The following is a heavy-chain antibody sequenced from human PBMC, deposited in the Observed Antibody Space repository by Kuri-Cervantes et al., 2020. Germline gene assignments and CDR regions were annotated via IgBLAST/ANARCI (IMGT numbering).Heavy chain of an antibody. CDR2: ITWNSGNI. CDR3: AKDINDYMSSWVFSPGPFDY. CDR1: GFTFAAYA. Sequence: GGSLRLSCAASGFTFAAYAMHWVRQAPGKGLEWVSGITWNSGNIEYADSVKGRFTISRDNAKNSLYLQMNSLRAEDAALYYCAKDINDYMSSWVFSPGPFDYWGQGTLVTVSS. J-gene: IGHJ4*02. V-gene: IGHV3-9*01. D-gene: IGHD4-11*01.